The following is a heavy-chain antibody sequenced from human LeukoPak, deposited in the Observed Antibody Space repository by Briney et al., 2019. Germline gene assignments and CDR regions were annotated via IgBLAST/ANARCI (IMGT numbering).Heavy chain of an antibody. V-gene: IGHV4-30-2*01. D-gene: IGHD3-22*01. J-gene: IGHJ5*02. Sequence: SQTLSLTCTVSGGSISSGGYYWSWIRQPPGKGLEWIGYIYHSGSTYYNPSLKSRVTISVDRSKNQFSLKLSSVTAADTAVYYCARHPYDSRGYVTWGQGILVTVSS. CDR2: IYHSGST. CDR1: GGSISSGGYY. CDR3: ARHPYDSRGYVT.